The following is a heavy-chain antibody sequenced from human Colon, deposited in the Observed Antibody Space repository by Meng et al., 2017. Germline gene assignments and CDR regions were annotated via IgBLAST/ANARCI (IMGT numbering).Heavy chain of an antibody. CDR3: GRDYYGIPDY. D-gene: IGHD3-10*01. Sequence: DVYAEVSGGSVALAGGCFGISCAASGFSLCGYWMIWVSKAPGQGVVWVSRISRDGSTTHYADSVKGRFAISRDNAKNTLYLQMNSLRAEDTAVYYCGRDYYGIPDYWGQGTLVTVSS. V-gene: IGHV3-74*01. J-gene: IGHJ4*02. CDR2: ISRDGSTT. CDR1: GFSLCGYW.